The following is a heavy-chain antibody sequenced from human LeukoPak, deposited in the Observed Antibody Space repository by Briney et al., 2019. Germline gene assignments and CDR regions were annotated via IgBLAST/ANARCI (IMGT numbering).Heavy chain of an antibody. J-gene: IGHJ6*03. CDR2: ISSSSSYI. V-gene: IGHV3-21*01. CDR3: ARDTLPAGHYYYMDV. D-gene: IGHD6-19*01. Sequence: GGSLRLSCAASGFTFSSYSMNWVRQAPGKGLEWVSSISSSSSYIYYADSVKGRFTISRDNAKNSLYLQMNSLRAEDTAVYYCARDTLPAGHYYYMDVWGKGTTVTVSS. CDR1: GFTFSSYS.